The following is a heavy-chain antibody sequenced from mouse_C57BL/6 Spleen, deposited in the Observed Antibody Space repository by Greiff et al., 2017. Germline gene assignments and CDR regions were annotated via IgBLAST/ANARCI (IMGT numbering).Heavy chain of an antibody. V-gene: IGHV1-52*01. D-gene: IGHD2-12*01. CDR2: IDPSDSEP. CDR3: ARSSYPYFDD. Sequence: QVQLQQPGAELVRPGSSVKLSCKASVYTFTSYWLHWVKQRPIQGLAWTGNIDPSDSEPHYHQKFKDKATLTVDKSSSTAYMQLSSLTSDDSAVYYCARSSYPYFDDWGQGTTRTGSS. J-gene: IGHJ2*01. CDR1: VYTFTSYW.